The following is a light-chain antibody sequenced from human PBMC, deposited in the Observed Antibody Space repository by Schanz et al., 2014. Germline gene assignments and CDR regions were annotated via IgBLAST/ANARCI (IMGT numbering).Light chain of an antibody. Sequence: EIVLTQSPGTLSLSPGERATLSCRASQSLGSSYLAWYQQKPGQAPRLLIYGASSRATGIPDRFSGSGSGTDFTLTISRLHPDDFATYYCQQYNSVMYTFGQGTKLEIK. CDR2: GAS. J-gene: IGKJ2*01. V-gene: IGKV3-20*01. CDR3: QQYNSVMYT. CDR1: QSLGSSY.